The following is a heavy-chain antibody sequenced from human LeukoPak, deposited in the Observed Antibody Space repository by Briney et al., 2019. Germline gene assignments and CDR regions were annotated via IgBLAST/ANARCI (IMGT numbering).Heavy chain of an antibody. CDR3: ARGRGWLRSYYYYYYMDV. CDR2: ISSSSSTI. J-gene: IGHJ6*03. Sequence: PGGSLRLSCAASGFTFSSNSMNWVRQAPGKGLEWVSYISSSSSTIYYADSVKGRFTISRDNAKNSLYLQMNSLRAEDTAVYYCARGRGWLRSYYYYYYMDVWGKGTTVTVSS. V-gene: IGHV3-48*01. D-gene: IGHD5-12*01. CDR1: GFTFSSNS.